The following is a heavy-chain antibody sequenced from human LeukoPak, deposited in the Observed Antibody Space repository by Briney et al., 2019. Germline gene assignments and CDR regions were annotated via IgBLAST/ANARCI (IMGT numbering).Heavy chain of an antibody. CDR1: GFTVRSNY. Sequence: GWSLRLSRAASGFTVRSNYMSWLRPAPGKGLAGVSIIYSSGTTYYADSVRGRLTISRDNSKNTLYLHMNSLRAEDTAVYYWAGGPTAYYFDYWGQGTLVTVSS. V-gene: IGHV3-66*01. CDR2: IYSSGTT. D-gene: IGHD1-26*01. J-gene: IGHJ4*02. CDR3: AGGPTAYYFDY.